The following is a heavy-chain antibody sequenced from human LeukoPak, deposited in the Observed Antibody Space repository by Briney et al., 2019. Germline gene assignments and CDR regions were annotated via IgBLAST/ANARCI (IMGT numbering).Heavy chain of an antibody. CDR3: ARQYYDILTGYYDAFDI. J-gene: IGHJ3*02. CDR1: GGSINSGSYY. CDR2: IYTSGST. D-gene: IGHD3-9*01. Sequence: SETLSLTCTVSGGSINSGSYYWSWIRQPAGKGLEWIGRIYTSGSTNYNPSLKSRVTISVDTSKNQFSLKLSSVTAADTAVYYCARQYYDILTGYYDAFDIWGQGTMVTVSS. V-gene: IGHV4-61*02.